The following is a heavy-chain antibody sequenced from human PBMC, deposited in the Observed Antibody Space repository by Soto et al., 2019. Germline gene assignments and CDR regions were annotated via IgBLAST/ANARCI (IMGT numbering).Heavy chain of an antibody. Sequence: ASVKVSCKASGYTFTSYGISWVRQAPGQGLEWMGWISAYNGNTNYAQKLQGRVTMTTDTSTSTAYMELRSLRSDDTAVYYCAREVFVSFGMDHNWFDPWGQGTLVTVSS. J-gene: IGHJ5*02. CDR3: AREVFVSFGMDHNWFDP. D-gene: IGHD1-20*01. CDR2: ISAYNGNT. V-gene: IGHV1-18*01. CDR1: GYTFTSYG.